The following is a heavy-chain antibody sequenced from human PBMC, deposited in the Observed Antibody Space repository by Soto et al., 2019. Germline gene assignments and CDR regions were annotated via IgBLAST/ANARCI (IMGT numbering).Heavy chain of an antibody. CDR1: GYTLTELS. CDR2: FDPEDGET. D-gene: IGHD6-6*01. Sequence: ASVKVSCKVSGYTLTELSMHWVRQAPGKGLEWMGGFDPEDGETIYAQKFQGRVTMTEDTSTDTAYMELSSLRSEDTAVYYCAPPPLVDPVPNYSPYRDFWGKGPPDPVS. CDR3: APPPLVDPVPNYSPYRDF. J-gene: IGHJ6*03. V-gene: IGHV1-24*01.